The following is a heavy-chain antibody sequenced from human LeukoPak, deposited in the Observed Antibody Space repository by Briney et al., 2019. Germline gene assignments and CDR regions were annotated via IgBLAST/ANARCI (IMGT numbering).Heavy chain of an antibody. V-gene: IGHV3-64D*06. D-gene: IGHD3-10*01. CDR3: AKSRGSGSYYDLDY. Sequence: GGSLRLSCSASGFTFSSYAMHWVRQAPGKGLEYVSAISSNGGSTYYAGSVKGRFTISRDNSRDALYLQMSSLRAEDTAVYYCAKSRGSGSYYDLDYWGQGTLVIVSS. CDR1: GFTFSSYA. J-gene: IGHJ4*02. CDR2: ISSNGGST.